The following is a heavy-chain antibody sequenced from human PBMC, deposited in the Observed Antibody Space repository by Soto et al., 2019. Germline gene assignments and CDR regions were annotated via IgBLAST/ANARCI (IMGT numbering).Heavy chain of an antibody. CDR2: ISDTGTRT. CDR1: GSTFSSAA. J-gene: IGHJ5*02. Sequence: QILESGGSLVQPGGSLRLSCVAAGSTFSSAAMNWVRQAPGKGLEWVSIISDTGTRTHYADSVKGRFTISRDNSKNTLYLDMNSLRAEDTAVYYCAKSLDIHYKNWFDPWGQGTLVTVSS. D-gene: IGHD4-4*01. CDR3: AKSLDIHYKNWFDP. V-gene: IGHV3-23*01.